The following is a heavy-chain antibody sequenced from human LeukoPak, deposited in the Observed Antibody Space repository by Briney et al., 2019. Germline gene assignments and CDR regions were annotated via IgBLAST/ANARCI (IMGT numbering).Heavy chain of an antibody. J-gene: IGHJ6*03. CDR2: IYTSEST. D-gene: IGHD2-2*01. CDR1: GGSISSGNYY. V-gene: IGHV4-61*02. CDR3: ARVGYDSYYYYYMDV. Sequence: PSETLSLTCTVSGGSISSGNYYWSWIRQPAGKGLEWIARIYTSESTDYNPSLKSRVTILLGTPKNQFSLNLSSVTAADTAVYYCARVGYDSYYYYYMDVWGKGTTVTVSS.